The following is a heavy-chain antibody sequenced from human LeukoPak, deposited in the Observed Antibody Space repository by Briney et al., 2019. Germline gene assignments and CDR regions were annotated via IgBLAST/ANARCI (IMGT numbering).Heavy chain of an antibody. Sequence: GGSLRLSCAASGLTFSNYAMNWVRQAPGKGLEWVSFISVSGGSTDYADSVKGRFTISRDNPKNTLYLQMNSLRAEDTAVYYCARTASGVAFDNWGQGTLVTVSS. J-gene: IGHJ4*02. CDR2: ISVSGGST. CDR3: ARTASGVAFDN. CDR1: GLTFSNYA. V-gene: IGHV3-23*01. D-gene: IGHD2-21*02.